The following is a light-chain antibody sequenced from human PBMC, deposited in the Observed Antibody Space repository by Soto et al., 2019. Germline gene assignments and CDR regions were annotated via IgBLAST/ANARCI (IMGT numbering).Light chain of an antibody. J-gene: IGKJ2*01. CDR2: WAS. Sequence: IVMTQSPDSLAVSLGERATINCKSSQSVFYSSNNKNYLDWYRQKPGQPPKLLIYWASIRESGVPDRISGSGAGTDFTLTISSLQAEDVAFYYSQQYYSTPPYTFGQGNKLEIK. CDR3: QQYYSTPPYT. CDR1: QSVFYSSNNKNY. V-gene: IGKV4-1*01.